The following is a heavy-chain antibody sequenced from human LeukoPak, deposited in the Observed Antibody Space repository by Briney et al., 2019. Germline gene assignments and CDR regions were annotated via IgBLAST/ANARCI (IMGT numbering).Heavy chain of an antibody. J-gene: IGHJ3*02. CDR1: GDSASSNSAT. V-gene: IGHV6-1*01. CDR2: TYYRSKWYN. CDR3: VRGLGHAFDI. D-gene: IGHD5/OR15-5a*01. Sequence: SQTLSLTCAISGDSASSNSATWNWIRQSPSRGPEWLGRTYYRSKWYNDDAVSVKSRITINPDTPKNQFSLQLNSVTPEDTAVYYCVRGLGHAFDIWGQGTMVTVSS.